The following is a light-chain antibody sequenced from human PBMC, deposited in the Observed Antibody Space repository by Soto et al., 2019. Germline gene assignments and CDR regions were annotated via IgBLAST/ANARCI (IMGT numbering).Light chain of an antibody. V-gene: IGLV2-14*01. J-gene: IGLJ2*01. CDR2: EVT. CDR1: SSDVGGYNY. CDR3: SSYTSSSTHVI. Sequence: QSALTQPASVSGSPGQSITISCTGTSSDVGGYNYVSWYQQHPGKAPKLMIHEVTYRPSGVSNRFSGSKSGNTASLTISGLQAEDEADYYCSSYTSSSTHVIFGGGTKLTVL.